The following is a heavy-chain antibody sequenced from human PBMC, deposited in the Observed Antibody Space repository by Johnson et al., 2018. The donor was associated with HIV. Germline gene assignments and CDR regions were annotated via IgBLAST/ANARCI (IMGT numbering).Heavy chain of an antibody. Sequence: EVQLVESGGGVIRPGGSLRLSCAASGFTFVDYGMSWVRQAPGKGLAWVSGINWNGGSTGYADSVKGRVTISRDNAKNSLYLQLNSLRAEDTALYYCARLVVPDPFDIWGQGTMVTVSS. CDR3: ARLVVPDPFDI. J-gene: IGHJ3*02. CDR2: INWNGGST. V-gene: IGHV3-20*04. CDR1: GFTFVDYG. D-gene: IGHD2-15*01.